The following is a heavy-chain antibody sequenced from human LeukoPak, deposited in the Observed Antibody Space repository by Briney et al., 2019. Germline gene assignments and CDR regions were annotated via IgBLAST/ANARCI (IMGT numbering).Heavy chain of an antibody. Sequence: GGSLRLSCAASGFTFSSYSMNWVRQAPGKGLEWVSHITASGTAMFYADSVKGRFTISRDNAKNPLYLQMNSLRDEDTAVYYCARDESGGLDYWGQGTLVTVSS. CDR3: ARDESGGLDY. V-gene: IGHV3-48*02. CDR2: ITASGTAM. J-gene: IGHJ4*02. CDR1: GFTFSSYS.